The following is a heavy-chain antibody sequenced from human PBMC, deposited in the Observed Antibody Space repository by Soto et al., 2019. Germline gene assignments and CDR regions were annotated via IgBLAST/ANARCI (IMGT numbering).Heavy chain of an antibody. J-gene: IGHJ6*02. V-gene: IGHV3-33*01. CDR2: IWYDGSNK. CDR3: ARRALRGLYSSSWNGMDV. Sequence: GGSLRLSCAASGFTFSSYGMHWVRQAPGKGLEWVAVIWYDGSNKYYADSVKGRFTISRDNSKNTLYLQMNSLRAEDTAVYYCARRALRGLYSSSWNGMDVWGQGTTVTVSS. CDR1: GFTFSSYG. D-gene: IGHD6-13*01.